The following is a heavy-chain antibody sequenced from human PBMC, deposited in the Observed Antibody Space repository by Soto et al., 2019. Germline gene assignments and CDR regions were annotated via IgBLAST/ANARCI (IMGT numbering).Heavy chain of an antibody. CDR1: EFTFSGRS. D-gene: IGHD3-10*01. CDR3: ARGWFGPDV. CDR2: IDKVGSDS. V-gene: IGHV3-74*01. Sequence: EVQLVESGGGLVQPGGSLRLSCAASEFTFSGRSVHWVRQAPGKGLVWVSGIDKVGSDSTYADSVKGRFTSSRDNAQNTVYLQMNSLRVEYTAVDYCARGWFGPDVGGKGTTVTVSS. J-gene: IGHJ6*03.